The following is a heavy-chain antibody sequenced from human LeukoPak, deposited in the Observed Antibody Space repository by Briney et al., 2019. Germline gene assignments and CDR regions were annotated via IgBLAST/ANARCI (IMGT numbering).Heavy chain of an antibody. J-gene: IGHJ6*03. CDR3: ARGRVSMIVVVNYYYYYMDV. D-gene: IGHD3-22*01. V-gene: IGHV4-34*01. Sequence: SETLSLTCAVYGGSFSGYYWSWIRQPPGKGLEWIGEINHSGSTNYNPSPKSRVTISVDTSKTQFSLKLSSVTAADTPVYYCARGRVSMIVVVNYYYYYMDVWGKGTTVTVSS. CDR2: INHSGST. CDR1: GGSFSGYY.